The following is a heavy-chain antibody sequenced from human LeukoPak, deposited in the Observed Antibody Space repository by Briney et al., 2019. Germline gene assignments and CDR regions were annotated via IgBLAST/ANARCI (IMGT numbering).Heavy chain of an antibody. CDR1: GFTFSSYS. J-gene: IGHJ5*02. V-gene: IGHV3-21*01. CDR3: ARDTSFSEVVVAPQPDP. Sequence: NAGGSLRLSCAASGFTFSSYSMNWVRQAPGKGLEWVSSISSSSSYIYYADSVKGRFTISRDNAKNSLYLQMNSLRAEDTAVYYCARDTSFSEVVVAPQPDPWGQGTLVTVSS. D-gene: IGHD2-15*01. CDR2: ISSSSSYI.